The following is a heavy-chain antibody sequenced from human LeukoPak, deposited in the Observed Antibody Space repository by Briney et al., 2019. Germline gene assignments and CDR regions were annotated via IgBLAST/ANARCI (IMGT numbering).Heavy chain of an antibody. CDR2: IIPIFGTA. J-gene: IGHJ4*02. V-gene: IGHV1-69*01. CDR1: GGTFSSYA. D-gene: IGHD2-2*01. Sequence: SVKVSCKASGGTFSSYAISWVRQAPGQGLEWMGGIIPIFGTANYAQKFQGRVTITADESTSTAYMELSSLRSEDTAVYYCARGWGVPAGKGGGYYFDYWGQGTLVTVSS. CDR3: ARGWGVPAGKGGGYYFDY.